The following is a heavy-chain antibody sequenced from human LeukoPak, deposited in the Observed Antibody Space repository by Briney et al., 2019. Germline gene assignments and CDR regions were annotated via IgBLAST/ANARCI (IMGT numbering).Heavy chain of an antibody. CDR1: GFTLGTYD. CDR2: ISRSGGST. D-gene: IGHD4-17*01. Sequence: GGSLRLSCAASGFTLGTYDMYWVRQDPGKGLECVSSISRSGGSTYYADSVKGRFTISRDNSKNTLYLQMSSLRADDTAVYYCSKKGQSEDYGKPGWGQGTLFTVSS. V-gene: IGHV3-23*01. J-gene: IGHJ4*02. CDR3: SKKGQSEDYGKPG.